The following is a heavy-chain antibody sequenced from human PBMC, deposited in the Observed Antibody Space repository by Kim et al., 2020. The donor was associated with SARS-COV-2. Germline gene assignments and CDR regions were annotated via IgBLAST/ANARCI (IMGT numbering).Heavy chain of an antibody. Sequence: SGPTLVKPTQTLTLTCTFSGFSLSTSGVGVGWIRQPPGKALEWLALIYWDDDKRYSPSLKSRLTITKDTSKNQVVLTMTNMDPVDTATYYCAHSRIAAAGTIWYFDLWGRGTLVTVSS. CDR3: AHSRIAAAGTIWYFDL. J-gene: IGHJ2*01. D-gene: IGHD6-13*01. CDR2: IYWDDDK. CDR1: GFSLSTSGVG. V-gene: IGHV2-5*02.